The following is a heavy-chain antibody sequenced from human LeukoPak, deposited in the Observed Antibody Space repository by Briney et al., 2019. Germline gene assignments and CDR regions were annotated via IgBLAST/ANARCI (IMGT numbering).Heavy chain of an antibody. J-gene: IGHJ3*02. CDR1: GGSISSYY. V-gene: IGHV4-59*01. CDR3: ARGLIRDDYNYYAFDT. Sequence: SETLSLTCTVSGGSISSYYWNWIRLPPGKGLEWIGYVYYSGSTKYSPSLKSRVTMSLDTPKNQLSLKLTSVTAADTAVYFCARGLIRDDYNYYAFDTWGQGTMVTVSS. CDR2: VYYSGST. D-gene: IGHD5-24*01.